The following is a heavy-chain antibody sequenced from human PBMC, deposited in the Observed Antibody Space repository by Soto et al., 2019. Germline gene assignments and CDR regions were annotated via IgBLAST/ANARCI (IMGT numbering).Heavy chain of an antibody. J-gene: IGHJ6*02. CDR3: SKVGTYYYYGMDV. CDR1: GFTFSSYA. Sequence: PGGSLRLSCAASGFTFSSYAMSWVRQAPWKGLEWVSAISGSGGSTYYADSVKGRFTISRDNSKNTLYLQMNSLRAEDTAVYYCSKVGTYYYYGMDVWGQGTTVTVS. CDR2: ISGSGGST. V-gene: IGHV3-23*01.